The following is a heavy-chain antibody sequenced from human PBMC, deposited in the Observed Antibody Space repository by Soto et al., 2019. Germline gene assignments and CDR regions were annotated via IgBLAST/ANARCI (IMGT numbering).Heavy chain of an antibody. D-gene: IGHD6-13*01. CDR3: ARYSSSWYYWFDP. V-gene: IGHV4-34*01. J-gene: IGHJ5*02. CDR1: GGSFSGYY. Sequence: PSETLSLTCAVYGGSFSGYYWSWIRQPPGKGLEWIGEINHSGSTNYNPSLKSRVTISVDTSKNQFSLKLSSVTAADTAVYYCARYSSSWYYWFDPWGQGTLVTVSS. CDR2: INHSGST.